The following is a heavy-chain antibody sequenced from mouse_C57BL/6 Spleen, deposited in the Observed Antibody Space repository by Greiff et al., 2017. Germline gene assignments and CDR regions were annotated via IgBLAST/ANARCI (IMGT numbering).Heavy chain of an antibody. D-gene: IGHD2-4*01. CDR3: ARGGYDYDGVYYAMDY. V-gene: IGHV1-53*01. CDR2: INPSNGGT. Sequence: QVQLQQSGTELVKPGASVKLSCKASGYTFTSYWMHWVKQRPGQGLEWIGNINPSNGGTNYNEKFKSKATLTVDKSSSTAYMQLSSLTSEDSAVYYCARGGYDYDGVYYAMDYWGQGTSVTVSS. J-gene: IGHJ4*01. CDR1: GYTFTSYW.